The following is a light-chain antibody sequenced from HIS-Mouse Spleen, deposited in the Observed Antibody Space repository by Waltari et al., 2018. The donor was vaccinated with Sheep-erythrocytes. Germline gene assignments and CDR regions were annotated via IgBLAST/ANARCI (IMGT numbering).Light chain of an antibody. Sequence: QSALTQPASVSGSPGQSITISCTGTSSDVGGYNYVSWYQQHPGKAPKLMIYEVSKRPSGVSNRFSCAKSGNTASLTIYGLQAEDEADYYCSSYTSSSTWVFGGGTKLTVL. V-gene: IGLV2-14*01. J-gene: IGLJ3*02. CDR2: EVS. CDR1: SSDVGGYNY. CDR3: SSYTSSSTWV.